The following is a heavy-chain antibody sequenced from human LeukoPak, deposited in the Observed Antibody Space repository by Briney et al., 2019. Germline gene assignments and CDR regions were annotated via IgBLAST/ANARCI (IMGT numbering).Heavy chain of an antibody. Sequence: PSETLSLTCTVSGDSISSGYYWGWIRQSPGKGLEWIGSTYHTGSTNYNPSLHRRVTMSVDTSKSQFSLSLRSVTAADTAVYYCAKGIKCSSLSCDAFGPWGQGTPVTVSS. CDR1: GDSISSGYY. V-gene: IGHV4-38-2*02. CDR3: AKGIKCSSLSCDAFGP. D-gene: IGHD2-2*01. CDR2: TYHTGST. J-gene: IGHJ5*02.